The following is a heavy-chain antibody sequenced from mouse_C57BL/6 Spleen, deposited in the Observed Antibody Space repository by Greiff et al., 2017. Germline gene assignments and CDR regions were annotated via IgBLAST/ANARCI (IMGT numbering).Heavy chain of an antibody. CDR2: INYDGSST. J-gene: IGHJ2*01. Sequence: EVMLVESEGGLVQPGSSMKLSCTASGFTFSDYYMAWVRQVPEKGLEWVANINYDGSSTYYLDSLKSRFIISRDNAKIILYLQMSSLKSEDTATYYCARDQDYGLFDYWGQGTTLTVSS. CDR1: GFTFSDYY. V-gene: IGHV5-16*01. D-gene: IGHD1-2*01. CDR3: ARDQDYGLFDY.